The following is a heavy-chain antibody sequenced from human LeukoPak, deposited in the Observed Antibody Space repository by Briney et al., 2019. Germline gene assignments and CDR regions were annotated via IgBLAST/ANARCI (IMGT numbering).Heavy chain of an antibody. CDR2: IRSKGNSYAT. CDR3: TKYYYDRSGFHDAFDI. Sequence: GESLKLSCAASGFTFSGSAIHWVRQASGRGLEWVGRIRSKGNSYATAYTASVKGRFTVSRDDSKNTAYLQMNSLKTEDTAVYYCTKYYYDRSGFHDAFDIWGQGTMVTVSS. D-gene: IGHD3-22*01. J-gene: IGHJ3*02. V-gene: IGHV3-73*01. CDR1: GFTFSGSA.